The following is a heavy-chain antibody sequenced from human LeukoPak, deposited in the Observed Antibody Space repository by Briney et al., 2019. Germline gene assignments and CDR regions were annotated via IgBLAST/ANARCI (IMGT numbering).Heavy chain of an antibody. CDR1: GYTVSGYY. Sequence: ASVKVSCKASGYTVSGYYMHWVRQAPGQGLEWMGWINPNSGGTDYAQKFQGRVTMTRDTSISTAYMELSRLRSDDTAVYYCARDHYDSRRGVDHWGQGTLVTVSS. V-gene: IGHV1-2*02. CDR2: INPNSGGT. D-gene: IGHD3-22*01. CDR3: ARDHYDSRRGVDH. J-gene: IGHJ4*02.